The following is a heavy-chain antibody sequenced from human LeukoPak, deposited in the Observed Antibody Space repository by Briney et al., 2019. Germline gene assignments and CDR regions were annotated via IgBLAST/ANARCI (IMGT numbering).Heavy chain of an antibody. Sequence: SETLSLTCTVSGDSISGGDYSWNWLRQHPGKGLEWIGYIHSSGNTYYNPSLESRVIISLATSKNLFSLKLSSVIAADTAVYYCARSEVSIFGVAPIWFDAWGQGTLVTVSS. D-gene: IGHD3-3*02. CDR3: ARSEVSIFGVAPIWFDA. CDR2: IHSSGNT. V-gene: IGHV4-31*03. J-gene: IGHJ5*02. CDR1: GDSISGGDYS.